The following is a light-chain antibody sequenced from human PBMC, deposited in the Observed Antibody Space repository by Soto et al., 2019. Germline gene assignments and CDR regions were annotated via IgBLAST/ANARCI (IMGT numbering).Light chain of an antibody. V-gene: IGKV3-15*01. J-gene: IGKJ4*01. Sequence: EIVMTQSPATLSVSPGEKAPISCRASQSISSNLAWYQQKPGQAPRLLMFRTSSRATGFPARFSGSGSGTEFNLPISSLQSEDFGVYYCQQYNNWPRATFGGGTKVEIK. CDR1: QSISSN. CDR3: QQYNNWPRAT. CDR2: RTS.